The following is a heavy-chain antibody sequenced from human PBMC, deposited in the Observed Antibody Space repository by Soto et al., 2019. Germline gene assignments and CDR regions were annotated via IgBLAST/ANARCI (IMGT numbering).Heavy chain of an antibody. CDR2: TYYRSKWIS. V-gene: IGHV6-1*01. CDR3: ARDYSWAFDY. D-gene: IGHD1-26*01. Sequence: QSLSVTCAISGDEISSTGVAGNWIRQSPARGLEWLGRTYYRSKWISESALSVKSRLAINSDTSKNQFSLQLNSVIPDDTAVYYCARDYSWAFDYWGPGILVTVSS. CDR1: GDEISSTGVA. J-gene: IGHJ4*02.